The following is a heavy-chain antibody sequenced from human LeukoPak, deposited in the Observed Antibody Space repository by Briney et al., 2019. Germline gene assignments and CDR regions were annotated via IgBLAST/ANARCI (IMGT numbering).Heavy chain of an antibody. V-gene: IGHV3-33*01. CDR1: GFTFSSYG. Sequence: SGRSLRLSCAASGFTFSSYGMHWVRQAPGKGLEWVAAIWYDGSNKYHADSVKGRFTISRDNSKNTLYLQMNSLRAEDTAVYYCARDRNGLHDYWGQGTLVTVSS. D-gene: IGHD2-15*01. CDR2: IWYDGSNK. CDR3: ARDRNGLHDY. J-gene: IGHJ4*02.